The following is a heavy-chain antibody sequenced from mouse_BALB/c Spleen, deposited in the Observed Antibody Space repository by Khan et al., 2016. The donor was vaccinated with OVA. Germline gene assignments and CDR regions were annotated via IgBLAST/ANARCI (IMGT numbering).Heavy chain of an antibody. V-gene: IGHV1-4*01. J-gene: IGHJ3*01. CDR1: GYTFTSYT. D-gene: IGHD2-14*01. CDR2: INPSNGYT. CDR3: VGDGAYHRNDGWFAY. Sequence: QVQLQQSGAELARPGASVKMSCKASGYTFTSYTIHWIKLRPGQGLEWIGYINPSNGYTNYNQKFKDKATLTADKSSTTAYMELSSLTSDDSALYNCVGDGAYHRNDGWFAYWGQGTLVTVSA.